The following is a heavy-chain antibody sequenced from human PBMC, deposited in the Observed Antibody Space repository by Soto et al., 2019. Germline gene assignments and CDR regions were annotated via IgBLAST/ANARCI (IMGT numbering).Heavy chain of an antibody. J-gene: IGHJ4*02. Sequence: PGGSLRLSCAASGFTFSSYAMHWVRQAPGKGLEWVSYITNNRSYKNYADSVKGRFTISRDNAKNTLYLQMNSLRAEDTAVYYCARWVEVSLDYFDSWGQGIPVTVSS. CDR3: ARWVEVSLDYFDS. CDR1: GFTFSSYA. D-gene: IGHD6-6*01. CDR2: ITNNRSYK. V-gene: IGHV3-21*04.